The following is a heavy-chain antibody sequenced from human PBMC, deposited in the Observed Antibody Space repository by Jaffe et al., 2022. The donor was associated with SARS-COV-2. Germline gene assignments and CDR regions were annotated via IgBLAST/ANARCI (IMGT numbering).Heavy chain of an antibody. D-gene: IGHD3-22*01. CDR2: LHPEEGET. CDR1: GYTLTELS. J-gene: IGHJ4*02. Sequence: QVQVVQSGAEVKKPGASVKVSCKVSGYTLTELSMHWVRQAPGKGLEWMGGLHPEEGETIYAQKFQGRVIMTEDKSTDTAYMELSSLRSEDTAVYYCATVPSVGYYDSSGYPFDYWGQGTLVTVSS. CDR3: ATVPSVGYYDSSGYPFDY. V-gene: IGHV1-24*01.